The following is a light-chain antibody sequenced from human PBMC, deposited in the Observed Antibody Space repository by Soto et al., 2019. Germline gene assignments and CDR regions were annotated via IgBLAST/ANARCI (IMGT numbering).Light chain of an antibody. CDR3: KQYGSSLT. V-gene: IGKV3-20*01. CDR1: QSVSTY. CDR2: AAF. J-gene: IGKJ4*01. Sequence: VLTQYPLTLFLYPGESATLSCRASQSVSTYLAWYQKKPGQAPRLLFYAAFRATGTQDRFSVSGSGTEFTLTIRRLAPEDFAVYYCKQYGSSLTCGGGTKVDIK.